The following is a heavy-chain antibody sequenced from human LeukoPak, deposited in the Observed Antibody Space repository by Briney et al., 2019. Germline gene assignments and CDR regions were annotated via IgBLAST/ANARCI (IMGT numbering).Heavy chain of an antibody. J-gene: IGHJ4*02. CDR1: GFTFDTHA. CDR2: INGNGAST. CDR3: ATGQGYSYYYLDY. Sequence: PGGSLRLSCAASGFTFDTHAMSWVRQAPGKGLEWVSGINGNGASTYYSDSVKGRFTISRDNSKNTLYLQMSTLRAEDTAVYYCATGQGYSYYYLDYWGQGTLVTVSS. D-gene: IGHD5-18*01. V-gene: IGHV3-23*01.